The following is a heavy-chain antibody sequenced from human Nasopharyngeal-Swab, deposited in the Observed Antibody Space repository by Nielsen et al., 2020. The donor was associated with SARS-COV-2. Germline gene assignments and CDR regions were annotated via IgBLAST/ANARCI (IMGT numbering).Heavy chain of an antibody. Sequence: SETLSLTCTASGASISSYYWSWIRQPPGKGLEWIGYIYYSGSTNYNPSLKSRVTISVDTSKNQFSLKLSSVTAADTAVYYCARGFDYWGQGTLVTVSS. CDR2: IYYSGST. J-gene: IGHJ4*02. CDR1: GASISSYY. V-gene: IGHV4-59*13. CDR3: ARGFDY.